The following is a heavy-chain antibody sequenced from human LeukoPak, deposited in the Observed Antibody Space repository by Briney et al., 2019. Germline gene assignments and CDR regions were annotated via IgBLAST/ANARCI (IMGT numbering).Heavy chain of an antibody. CDR1: GYTFTSYA. J-gene: IGHJ3*02. CDR3: ARVMYYYDSMSSPDDAFDI. Sequence: ASVKVSCKASGYTFTSYAMHWVRQAPGQRLEWMGWINAGNGNTKYSQKFQGRVTITRDTSASTAYMELGSLRSEDTAVYYCARVMYYYDSMSSPDDAFDIWGQGTMVTVSS. CDR2: INAGNGNT. V-gene: IGHV1-3*01. D-gene: IGHD3-22*01.